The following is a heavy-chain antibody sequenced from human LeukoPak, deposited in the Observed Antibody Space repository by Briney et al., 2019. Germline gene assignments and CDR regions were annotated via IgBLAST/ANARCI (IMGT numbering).Heavy chain of an antibody. Sequence: PGGSLRLSCAASGFTFDDYAMHWVRQAPGKGLEWVSLISWDGGSTYYADSVKGRFTISRDNSKNSLYLQMNSLRAEDTALYYCAKTPGRYCSGGSCYRYYHMDVWGKGTTVTVSS. V-gene: IGHV3-43D*03. CDR1: GFTFDDYA. CDR3: AKTPGRYCSGGSCYRYYHMDV. J-gene: IGHJ6*03. CDR2: ISWDGGST. D-gene: IGHD2-15*01.